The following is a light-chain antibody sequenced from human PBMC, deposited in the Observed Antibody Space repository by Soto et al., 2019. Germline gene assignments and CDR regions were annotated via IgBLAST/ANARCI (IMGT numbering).Light chain of an antibody. CDR2: GNS. Sequence: QSVLTQPPSVSGAPGQRVTISCTGSSSNIGAGYDVHWYQQVPGTAPNLLIYGNSNRPSGVPDRFSGSKSGTSASLAITGLEAEEDADYCYPSYGSRMGYVFGAGTKVTVL. CDR1: SSNIGAGYD. CDR3: PSYGSRMGYV. V-gene: IGLV1-40*01. J-gene: IGLJ1*01.